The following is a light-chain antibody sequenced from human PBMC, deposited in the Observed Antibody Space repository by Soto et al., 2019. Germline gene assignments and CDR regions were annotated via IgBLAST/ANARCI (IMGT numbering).Light chain of an antibody. V-gene: IGLV2-14*01. CDR2: EVS. Sequence: QSALTQPASVSGSPGQSITISCTGTRGDVGAYNYVSWYQLHPGKAPKLMIFEVSNRPSGVSNRFSGSKSGNTASLTISGLQAEDEADYYCNSYTTSSIWVFGGGTKLTVL. J-gene: IGLJ3*02. CDR1: RGDVGAYNY. CDR3: NSYTTSSIWV.